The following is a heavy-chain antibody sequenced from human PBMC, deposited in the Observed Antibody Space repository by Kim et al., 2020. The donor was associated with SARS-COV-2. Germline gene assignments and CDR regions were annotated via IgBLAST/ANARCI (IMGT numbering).Heavy chain of an antibody. V-gene: IGHV3-74*01. J-gene: IGHJ4*02. Sequence: SSTGYAGAGKGPFTISRDNAKNTLYLQMTSLRLEDTAVYYCARGYGSGTNYWGQGTLVTVST. D-gene: IGHD3-10*01. CDR3: ARGYGSGTNY. CDR2: SST.